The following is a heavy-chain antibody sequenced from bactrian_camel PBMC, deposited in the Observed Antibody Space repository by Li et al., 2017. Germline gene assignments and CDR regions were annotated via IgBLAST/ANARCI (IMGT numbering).Heavy chain of an antibody. Sequence: QLVESGGGLVQPGGSLRLSCAASGFTFSNNWMHWVRQAPGKGLEWVSAINSGGDTTYYTDAVKGRFTMSRDNAKNTLYLQMNSLKTEDSAVYYCTTGGHHGPYNYWGQGTQVTVS. J-gene: IGHJ4*01. CDR2: INSGGDTT. CDR3: TTGGHHGPYNY. V-gene: IGHV3S25*01. CDR1: GFTFSNNW. D-gene: IGHD7*01.